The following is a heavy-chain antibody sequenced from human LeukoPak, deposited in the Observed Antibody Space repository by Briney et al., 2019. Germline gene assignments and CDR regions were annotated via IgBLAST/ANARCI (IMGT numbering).Heavy chain of an antibody. CDR1: GFTFSSYG. J-gene: IGHJ2*01. D-gene: IGHD4-11*01. CDR2: ISYDGSNK. Sequence: GGSLRLSCAASGFTFSSYGMHWVRQAPGKGLEWVAVISYDGSNKYYADSVKGRFTISRDNSKNTLYLQMNSLRAEDTAVYYCAREGSTTTLEIDLWGRGTLVTVSS. CDR3: AREGSTTTLEIDL. V-gene: IGHV3-30*03.